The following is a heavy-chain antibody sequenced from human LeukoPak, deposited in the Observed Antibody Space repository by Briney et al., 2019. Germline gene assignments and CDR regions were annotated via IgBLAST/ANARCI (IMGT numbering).Heavy chain of an antibody. CDR2: IKSKTDGGTT. J-gene: IGHJ4*02. D-gene: IGHD3-10*01. CDR3: TTEAYGSGSYYVKNY. V-gene: IGHV3-15*01. Sequence: GGSLRLSCAASRFTFSNAWMSWVRQAPGKGLEWVGRIKSKTDGGTTDYAAPVKGRFTISRDDSKNTLYLQMNSLKTEDTAVYYCTTEAYGSGSYYVKNYWGQGTLVTVSS. CDR1: RFTFSNAW.